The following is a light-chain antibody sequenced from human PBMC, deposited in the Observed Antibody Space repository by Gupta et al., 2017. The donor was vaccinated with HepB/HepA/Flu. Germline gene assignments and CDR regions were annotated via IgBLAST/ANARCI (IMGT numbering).Light chain of an antibody. CDR1: QSVDSNY. V-gene: IGKV3-20*01. J-gene: IGKJ2*04. CDR2: GAS. CDR3: QQYGDSPHLCS. Sequence: ETVLTQSPGTLSLSPGERATLSCRASQSVDSNYLAWYQQKLGQAPRLLIFGASSRATGVPDRFSGSGSGTDFTLTISRLEPEDFAVYYCQQYGDSPHLCSFGQGTKLEIK.